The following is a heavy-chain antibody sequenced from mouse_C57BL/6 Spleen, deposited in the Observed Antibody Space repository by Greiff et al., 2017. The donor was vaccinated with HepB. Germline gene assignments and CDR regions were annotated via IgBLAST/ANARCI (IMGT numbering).Heavy chain of an antibody. CDR1: GYTFTSYW. CDR2: IHPNSGST. J-gene: IGHJ4*01. CDR3: ASKLGRGAMDY. Sequence: QVQLKQPGAELVKPGASVKLSCKASGYTFTSYWMHWVKQRPGQGLEWIGMIHPNSGSTNYNEKFKSKATLTVDKSSSTAYMQLSSLTSEDSAVYYCASKLGRGAMDYWGQGTSVTVSS. D-gene: IGHD4-1*01. V-gene: IGHV1-64*01.